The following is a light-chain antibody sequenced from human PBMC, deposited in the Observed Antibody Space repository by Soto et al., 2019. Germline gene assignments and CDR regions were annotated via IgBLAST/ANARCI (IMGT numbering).Light chain of an antibody. J-gene: IGKJ1*01. CDR3: QQYNSYWT. V-gene: IGKV1-5*03. CDR1: QSISSW. Sequence: DIQMTQSPSTLSASVGDRVTITCRASQSISSWLAWYQQKPGKAPKLLIYKASSLESGVPSRFSGSGSGTEFTLTISSLQPDDFATYYGQQYNSYWTFGQGTQGQIK. CDR2: KAS.